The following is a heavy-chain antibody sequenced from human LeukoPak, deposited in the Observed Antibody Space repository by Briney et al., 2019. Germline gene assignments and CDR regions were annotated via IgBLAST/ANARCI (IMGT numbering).Heavy chain of an antibody. Sequence: QPGGSLRLSCAASGFTFYTYAMTWVRQAPGKGLEWVSTIIGPGGNTFYADSVKGRFTISRDNSKNTLSLQLTSLRAEDTGIYFCARDGGHPLTSYYRAYWGQGTLVTVSS. CDR2: IIGPGGNT. CDR3: ARDGGHPLTSYYRAY. CDR1: GFTFYTYA. J-gene: IGHJ4*02. D-gene: IGHD4-11*01. V-gene: IGHV3-23*01.